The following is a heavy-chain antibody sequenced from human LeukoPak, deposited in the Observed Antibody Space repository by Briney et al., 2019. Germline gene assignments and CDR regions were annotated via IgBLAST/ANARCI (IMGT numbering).Heavy chain of an antibody. J-gene: IGHJ4*02. CDR1: GYSLTVLS. V-gene: IGHV1-24*01. CDR3: ATVWVGSSGGFDY. Sequence: ASVKVSCKVTGYSLTVLSIHWVRQAPGKGLEWMGGIDPEDGETLYAQNLQGRVTMTEDTFTDTAYMELSSLRSEDTAVYYCATVWVGSSGGFDYWGQGTLVTVSS. D-gene: IGHD2-15*01. CDR2: IDPEDGET.